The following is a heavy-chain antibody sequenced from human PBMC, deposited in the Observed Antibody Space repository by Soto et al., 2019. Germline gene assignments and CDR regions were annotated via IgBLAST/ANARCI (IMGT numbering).Heavy chain of an antibody. CDR2: IQSGGPT. Sequence: EVQLVESGGGLVQPGGSLRLSCAASGFTVSSKYMSWVRQAPGKGLEWVSLIQSGGPTYYADSVKGRFTISRDTSENTVHLQMDSLRAVDMAVYYCARDDVLCDGGCCYGVLLAVWGKGTTVTGSS. CDR3: ARDDVLCDGGCCYGVLLAV. D-gene: IGHD2-15*01. J-gene: IGHJ6*03. V-gene: IGHV3-66*01. CDR1: GFTVSSKY.